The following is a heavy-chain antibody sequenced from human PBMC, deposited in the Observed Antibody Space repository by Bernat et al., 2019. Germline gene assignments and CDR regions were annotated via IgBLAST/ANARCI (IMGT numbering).Heavy chain of an antibody. CDR1: GGSFSGYY. V-gene: IGHV4-34*01. CDR3: ARLSGSDPHAVDY. CDR2: INHSGST. Sequence: QVQLQQWGAGLLKPSETLSHTCAVYGGSFSGYYWSWIRQPPGKGLEWIGEINHSGSTNYNPSLKSRVTISVDTSKNQFSLKLSSVTAADTAVYYCARLSGSDPHAVDYWGQGTLVTVSS. J-gene: IGHJ4*02. D-gene: IGHD1-26*01.